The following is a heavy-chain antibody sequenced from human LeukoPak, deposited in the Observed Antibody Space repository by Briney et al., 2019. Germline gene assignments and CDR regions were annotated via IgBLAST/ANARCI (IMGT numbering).Heavy chain of an antibody. CDR3: ARHKSSGSYPLDY. J-gene: IGHJ4*02. V-gene: IGHV4-61*05. CDR2: IYFSGST. Sequence: PSETLSLTCTVSGGSISSSTYFWSWIRQPPGKGLEWIGHIYFSGSTNYNPSLKSRVTISVDTSKNQFSLKLSSVTAADTAVYYCARHKSSGSYPLDYWGQGILVTVSS. D-gene: IGHD3-22*01. CDR1: GGSISSSTYF.